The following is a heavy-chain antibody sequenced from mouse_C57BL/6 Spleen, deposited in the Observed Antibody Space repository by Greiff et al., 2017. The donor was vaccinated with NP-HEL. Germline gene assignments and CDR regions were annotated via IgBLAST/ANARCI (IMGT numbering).Heavy chain of an antibody. CDR1: GFSLTSYG. CDR2: IWSGGST. CDR3: AKDYYGSSPFAY. D-gene: IGHD1-1*01. Sequence: VKLVESGPGLVQPSQSLSITCTVSGFSLTSYGVHWVRQPPGKGLEWLGVIWSGGSTDYNAAFISRLSISKDNSKSQVFFKMNSLQADDTAIYYCAKDYYGSSPFAYWGQGTLVTVSA. V-gene: IGHV2-4*01. J-gene: IGHJ3*01.